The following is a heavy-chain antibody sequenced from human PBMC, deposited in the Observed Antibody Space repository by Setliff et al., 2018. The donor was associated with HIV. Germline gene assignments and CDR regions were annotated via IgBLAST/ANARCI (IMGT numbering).Heavy chain of an antibody. CDR2: MNPNSGNT. CDR3: ATEFPLSSPYYYDSSGYYY. J-gene: IGHJ4*02. Sequence: GASVKVSCKASGFTFTTYAVHWVRQAPGQRPEWMGRMNPNSGNTGYAQKFQGRVTMTRNTSISTAYMELSSLRSEDTAVYYCATEFPLSSPYYYDSSGYYYWGQGTLVTVSS. CDR1: GFTFTTYA. D-gene: IGHD3-22*01. V-gene: IGHV1-8*01.